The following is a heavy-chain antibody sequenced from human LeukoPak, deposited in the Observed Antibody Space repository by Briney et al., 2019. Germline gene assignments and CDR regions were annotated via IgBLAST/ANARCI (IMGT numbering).Heavy chain of an antibody. CDR2: ISGSGGST. CDR1: GFTFSSYG. D-gene: IGHD6-13*01. J-gene: IGHJ5*02. Sequence: GRSLRLSCAASGFTFSSYGMHWVRQAPGKGLEWVSAISGSGGSTYYADSVKGRFTISRDNSKNTLYLQMNSLRAEDTAVYYCAKVGYHRCNWFDPWGQGTLVTVSS. V-gene: IGHV3-23*01. CDR3: AKVGYHRCNWFDP.